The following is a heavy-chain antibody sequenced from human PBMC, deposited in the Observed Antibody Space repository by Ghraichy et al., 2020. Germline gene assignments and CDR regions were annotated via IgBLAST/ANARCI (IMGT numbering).Heavy chain of an antibody. CDR3: AREFAAINSPFDY. CDR1: GGSISSGGYY. J-gene: IGHJ4*02. Sequence: SETLSLTCTVSGGSISSGGYYWSWIRQHPGKGLEWIGYIYYSGSTYYNPSLKSRVTISVDTSKNQFSLKLSSVTAADTAVYYCAREFAAINSPFDYWGQGTLVTVSS. CDR2: IYYSGST. D-gene: IGHD2-2*02. V-gene: IGHV4-31*03.